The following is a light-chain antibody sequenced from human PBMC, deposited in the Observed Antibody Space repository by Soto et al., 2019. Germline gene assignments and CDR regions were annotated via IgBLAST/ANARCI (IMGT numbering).Light chain of an antibody. J-gene: IGLJ3*02. CDR1: SSNVGNNI. V-gene: IGLV1-51*01. CDR2: AND. CDR3: ATWDTSLSAVV. Sequence: QSVLTQPPSVSAAPGQRVTISCSGSSSNVGNNIVSWYQQLPGAVPKLLIYANDKRPSGIPDRFSGSKSGTSATLGITGLQTGDEADYYCATWDTSLSAVVFGGGTKVTVL.